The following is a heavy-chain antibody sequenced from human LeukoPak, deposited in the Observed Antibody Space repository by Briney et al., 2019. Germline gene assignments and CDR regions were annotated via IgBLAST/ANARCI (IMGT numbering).Heavy chain of an antibody. D-gene: IGHD5-24*01. J-gene: IGHJ5*02. V-gene: IGHV4-61*02. CDR1: GGSISSGSYY. CDR3: ARSDGPRYWFDP. CDR2: IYTSGST. Sequence: PSQTLSLTCTGSGGSISSGSYYWSGIGQPAGKGLEWIGRIYTSGSTNYNPSLKSRATITVDTSNNQFSLKLSSVTAADTAVYYCARSDGPRYWFDPWGQGTLVTVSS.